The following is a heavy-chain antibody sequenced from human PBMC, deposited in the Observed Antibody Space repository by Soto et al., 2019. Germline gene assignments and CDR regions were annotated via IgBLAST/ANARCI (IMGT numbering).Heavy chain of an antibody. CDR1: GFTFSSYA. CDR3: AKDPTRGIAARPWWFDP. V-gene: IGHV3-23*01. Sequence: EVQLLESGGGLVQPGGSLRLSCAASGFTFSSYAMSWVRQAPGKGLEWVSAISGSGGSTYYADSVKGRFTISRENSKNTLYLQMNSLRAEDTAVYYCAKDPTRGIAARPWWFDPWGQGTLVTVSS. CDR2: ISGSGGST. J-gene: IGHJ5*02. D-gene: IGHD6-6*01.